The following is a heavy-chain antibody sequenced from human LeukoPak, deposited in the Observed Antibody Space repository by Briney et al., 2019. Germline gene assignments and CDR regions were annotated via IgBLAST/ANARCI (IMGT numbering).Heavy chain of an antibody. Sequence: PGGSLRLSCAASGFTFDDYGMSWGRQAPGKGLEWVSGINWNGGSTGYADSVKGRFTISRDNAKNSLYLQMNSLRAEDTALYYCARGREDIVVVPAAYWFDPWGQGTLVTVSS. V-gene: IGHV3-20*04. J-gene: IGHJ5*02. D-gene: IGHD2-2*01. CDR3: ARGREDIVVVPAAYWFDP. CDR2: INWNGGST. CDR1: GFTFDDYG.